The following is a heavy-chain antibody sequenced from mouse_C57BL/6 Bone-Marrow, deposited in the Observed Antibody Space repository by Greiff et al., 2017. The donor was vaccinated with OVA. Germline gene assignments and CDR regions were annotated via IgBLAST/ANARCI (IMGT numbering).Heavy chain of an antibody. CDR2: IDPSDSYT. Sequence: QVQLQQPGAELVRPGTSVKLSCKASGYTFTSYWMHWVKQRPGQGLEWIGVIDPSDSYTNYNQKFKGKATLTVDTSSSTAYMQLSSLTSEDSAVYYCAREGYYYGSRGYAMDYWGQGTSVTVSS. V-gene: IGHV1-59*01. CDR3: AREGYYYGSRGYAMDY. J-gene: IGHJ4*01. CDR1: GYTFTSYW. D-gene: IGHD1-1*01.